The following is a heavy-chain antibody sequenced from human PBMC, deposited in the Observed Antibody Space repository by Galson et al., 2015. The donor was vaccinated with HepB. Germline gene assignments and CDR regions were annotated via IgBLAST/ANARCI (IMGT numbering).Heavy chain of an antibody. V-gene: IGHV1-18*01. D-gene: IGHD6-13*01. J-gene: IGHJ4*02. CDR1: GYTFYNYG. CDR2: ISTYNGNT. CDR3: ARDASSSWDMPGIPDF. Sequence: SVKVSCKASGYTFYNYGITWVRQAPRQGLEWMGWISTYNGNTYHAHKLQGRVTMTTDTSTNTAYMELRSLTSDDTALYYCARDASSSWDMPGIPDFWGQGTLVTVSS.